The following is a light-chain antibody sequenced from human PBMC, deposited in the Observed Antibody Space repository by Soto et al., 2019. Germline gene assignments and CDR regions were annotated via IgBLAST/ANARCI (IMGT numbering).Light chain of an antibody. CDR2: HAS. CDR1: QSISNW. V-gene: IGKV1-5*01. J-gene: IGKJ1*01. CDR3: QQYKSYS. Sequence: DIQMTQSPSTLPASVGDRVTITCRASQSISNWLACYQQKPGTAPKLLIYHASTLESGVPSRFSGSGSWTEFTLTISSLQPDDFATYYCQQYKSYSFGQGTKVDIK.